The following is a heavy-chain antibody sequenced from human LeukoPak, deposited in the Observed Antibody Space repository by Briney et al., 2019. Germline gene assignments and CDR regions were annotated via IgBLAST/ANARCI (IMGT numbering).Heavy chain of an antibody. CDR1: GGSISSYY. CDR2: IYYSGST. CDR3: ARHRGSSWSPFDY. V-gene: IGHV4-59*08. J-gene: IGHJ4*02. D-gene: IGHD6-13*01. Sequence: SETLSLTCTVSGGSISSYYWSWIRQPPGKGLEWIGYIYYSGSTNYNPSLKSRVTISVDTSKNQFSLKLSSVTAADTAVYYCARHRGSSWSPFDYWGQGTLVTVSS.